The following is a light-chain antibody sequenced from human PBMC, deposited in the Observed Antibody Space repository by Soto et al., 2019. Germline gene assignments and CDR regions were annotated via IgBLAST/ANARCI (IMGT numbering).Light chain of an antibody. CDR1: QSVSRR. J-gene: IGKJ5*01. Sequence: EVVLTQSPGTLSLSPGVRATLSCMASQSVSRRLAWYQQRPGQSPRLLISGASMRASGVPVRFIGSGSGTDFTLTITRLEPEDFAVYYCQQYGGSPITFGLGTRLEIK. V-gene: IGKV3-20*01. CDR3: QQYGGSPIT. CDR2: GAS.